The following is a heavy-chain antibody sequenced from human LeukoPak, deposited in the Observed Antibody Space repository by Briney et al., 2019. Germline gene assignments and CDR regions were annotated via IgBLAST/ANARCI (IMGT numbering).Heavy chain of an antibody. J-gene: IGHJ4*02. D-gene: IGHD6-19*01. Sequence: PGGSLRLSCAASGFSVSSNYMNWVRQAPGKGLEWVSIIYSGDTTYYADSVKGRFTISRDNSKNTLYLQMNSLRAEDTAVYYCAKDKGVAVAGYDYWGQGTLVTVSS. V-gene: IGHV3-53*01. CDR1: GFSVSSNY. CDR2: IYSGDTT. CDR3: AKDKGVAVAGYDY.